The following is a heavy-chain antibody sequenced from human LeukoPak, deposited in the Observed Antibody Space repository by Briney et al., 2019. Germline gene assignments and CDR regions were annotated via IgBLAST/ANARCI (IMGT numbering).Heavy chain of an antibody. CDR1: GFIFSAYW. Sequence: GGSLRLSCAASGFIFSAYWMTWVRQAPGKGLEWVANIKEDGSETYYVDSVKGRFIISRDNSKNTLYLQMNSLRAEDTAVYYCAKDLIDIVVVPAATADYYYYYGMDVWGQGTTVTVSS. D-gene: IGHD2-2*01. CDR3: AKDLIDIVVVPAATADYYYYYGMDV. V-gene: IGHV3-7*01. CDR2: IKEDGSET. J-gene: IGHJ6*02.